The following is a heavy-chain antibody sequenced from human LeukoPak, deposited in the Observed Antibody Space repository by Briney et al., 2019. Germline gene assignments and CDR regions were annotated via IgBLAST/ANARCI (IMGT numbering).Heavy chain of an antibody. V-gene: IGHV1-69*05. CDR1: GGTFSSYA. CDR2: IIPIFGTA. Sequence: ASVKVSCKASGGTFSSYAISWVRQAPGQGLEWMGGIIPIFGTANYAQKFQGRVTITTDESTSTAYMELSSLRSEDTAVYCCARDRASSVWGSYRYNGAEGVFDYWGRGTLVTVSS. CDR3: ARDRASSVWGSYRYNGAEGVFDY. J-gene: IGHJ4*02. D-gene: IGHD3-16*02.